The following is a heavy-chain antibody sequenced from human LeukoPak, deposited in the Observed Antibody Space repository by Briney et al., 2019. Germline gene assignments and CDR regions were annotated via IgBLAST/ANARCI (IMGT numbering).Heavy chain of an antibody. J-gene: IGHJ4*02. CDR3: ATDLEWLKTLDY. V-gene: IGHV1-24*01. CDR1: GYTLTELS. Sequence: ASVKVSCXVSGYTLTELSMHWVRQAPGKGLEWMGGFDPEDGETIYAQKFQGRVTMTEDTSTDTAYMELSSLRSEDTAVYYCATDLEWLKTLDYWGQGTLVTVSS. CDR2: FDPEDGET. D-gene: IGHD3-3*01.